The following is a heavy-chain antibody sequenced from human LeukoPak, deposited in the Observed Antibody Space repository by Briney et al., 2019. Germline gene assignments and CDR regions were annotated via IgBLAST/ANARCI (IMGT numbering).Heavy chain of an antibody. CDR1: GFTFSSNA. Sequence: PGGSLRLSCSASGFTFSSNAMHWVRQAPGKGLEYVSAISSNGGSTYYADSVKGRFTISRDNSKNTLYLQMNDLRVEDTAVYYCAGDTHSSSWYDHWGQGTLVTVSS. D-gene: IGHD6-19*01. J-gene: IGHJ5*02. CDR3: AGDTHSSSWYDH. CDR2: ISSNGGST. V-gene: IGHV3-64*04.